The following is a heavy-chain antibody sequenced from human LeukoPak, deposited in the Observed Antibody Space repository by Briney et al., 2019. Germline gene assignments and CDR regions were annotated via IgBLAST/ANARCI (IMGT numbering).Heavy chain of an antibody. Sequence: PGGSLRLSCAASGFTFSSYWMSWVRPAPGKGLEWVANIKQDGSEKYYVDSVKGRFTISRDNAKNSLYLQMNSLRAEDTAVYYCARGFDWLFRRLEYFDYWGQGTLVTVSS. J-gene: IGHJ4*02. V-gene: IGHV3-7*01. CDR3: ARGFDWLFRRLEYFDY. D-gene: IGHD3-9*01. CDR2: IKQDGSEK. CDR1: GFTFSSYW.